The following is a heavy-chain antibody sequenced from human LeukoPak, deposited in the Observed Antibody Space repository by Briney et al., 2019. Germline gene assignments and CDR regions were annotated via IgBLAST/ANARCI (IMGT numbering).Heavy chain of an antibody. V-gene: IGHV1-24*01. Sequence: ASVKVSCKVSGNTVSEVSMHWVRQPAGKGPEWMGGFDPEKGEIIYAQKFQGRLTLTDDTSTDTAYRELSSLRADDTAVYYCTIPDPYSDLLALGYWGQGTLVTVSS. D-gene: IGHD4-17*01. J-gene: IGHJ4*02. CDR1: GNTVSEVS. CDR2: FDPEKGEI. CDR3: TIPDPYSDLLALGY.